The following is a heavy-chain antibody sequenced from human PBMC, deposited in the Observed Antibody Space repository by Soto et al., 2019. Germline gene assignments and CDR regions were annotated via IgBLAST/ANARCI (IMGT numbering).Heavy chain of an antibody. J-gene: IGHJ4*02. CDR1: GYTLTELS. Sequence: ASVKVSCKVSGYTLTELSMHWVRQAPGKGLEWMGRIIPILGIANYAQKFQGRVTITADKSTSTAYMELSSLRSEDTAVYYCATFSGIAVAGFDYWGQGTLVTVSS. V-gene: IGHV1-69*02. D-gene: IGHD6-19*01. CDR3: ATFSGIAVAGFDY. CDR2: IIPILGIA.